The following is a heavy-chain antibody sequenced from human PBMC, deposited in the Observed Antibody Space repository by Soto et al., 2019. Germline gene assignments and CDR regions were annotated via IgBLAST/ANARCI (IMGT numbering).Heavy chain of an antibody. D-gene: IGHD6-13*01. J-gene: IGHJ5*02. V-gene: IGHV4-30-4*01. CDR2: IYYSGST. CDR3: ARERPDGSRLDP. CDR1: GGSISSGDYY. Sequence: QVQLQESGPGLVKPSQTLSLTCTVSGGSISSGDYYWSWIRQPPGKGLEWIGYIYYSGSTYYTPSPKSRVXXXVXXSQNQFSLKLSSVTAADTAVYYCARERPDGSRLDPWGQGTLVTVSS.